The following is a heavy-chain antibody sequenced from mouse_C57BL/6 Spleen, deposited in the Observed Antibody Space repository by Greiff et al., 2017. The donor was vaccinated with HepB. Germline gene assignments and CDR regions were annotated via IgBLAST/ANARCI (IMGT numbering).Heavy chain of an antibody. CDR1: GYTFTGYW. CDR3: ARRESVIYYDYDAYYFDY. V-gene: IGHV1-9*01. J-gene: IGHJ2*01. D-gene: IGHD2-4*01. Sequence: QVQLKQSGAELMKPGASVKLSCKATGYTFTGYWIEWVKQRPGHGLEWIGEILPGSGSTNYNEKFKGKATFTADTSSNTAYMQLSSLTTEDSAIYYCARRESVIYYDYDAYYFDYWGQGTTLTVSS. CDR2: ILPGSGST.